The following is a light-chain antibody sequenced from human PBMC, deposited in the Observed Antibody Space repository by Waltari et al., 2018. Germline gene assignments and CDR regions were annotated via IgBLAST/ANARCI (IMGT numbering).Light chain of an antibody. J-gene: IGLJ2*01. CDR1: NRDVGGYNY. Sequence: QPALTQPPSASGSPGQSVTISCTGTNRDVGGYNYVSWYQPHPGEAPKLMIYEVTKRPSGVPDRFSGSKSDNTASLTVSGLQAEDEADYYCSSFSGSNNYNVVFGGGTKLTVL. CDR2: EVT. V-gene: IGLV2-8*01. CDR3: SSFSGSNNYNVV.